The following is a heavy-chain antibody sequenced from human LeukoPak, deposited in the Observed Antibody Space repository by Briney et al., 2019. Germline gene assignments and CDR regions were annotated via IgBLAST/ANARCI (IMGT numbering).Heavy chain of an antibody. Sequence: NPSETLSLTCTVSGGSISRGNFYWGWIRQPPGKGLEWIGNIYYSGSTYYNPSLKSRVTISVDTSKNHFSLNLSSVTAADTAVYYCARQRVGATFDYWGQGTLVTVSS. J-gene: IGHJ4*02. CDR3: ARQRVGATFDY. CDR1: GGSISRGNFY. D-gene: IGHD1-26*01. V-gene: IGHV4-39*01. CDR2: IYYSGST.